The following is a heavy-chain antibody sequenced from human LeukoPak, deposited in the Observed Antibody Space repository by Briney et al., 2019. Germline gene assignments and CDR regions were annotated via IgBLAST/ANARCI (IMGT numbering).Heavy chain of an antibody. D-gene: IGHD6-19*01. CDR1: GGSISSYY. J-gene: IGHJ4*02. CDR3: ARSSSGWWAYFDY. Sequence: SETLSLTCTVPGGSISSYYWSWIRQPPGKGLEWIGYIYYSGSTNYNPSLKSRVTISVDTSKNQFSLKLSSVTAADTAVYYCARSSSGWWAYFDYWGQGTLVTVSS. V-gene: IGHV4-59*08. CDR2: IYYSGST.